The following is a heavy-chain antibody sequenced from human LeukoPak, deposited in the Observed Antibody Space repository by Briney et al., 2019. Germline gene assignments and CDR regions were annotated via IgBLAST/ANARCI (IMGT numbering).Heavy chain of an antibody. J-gene: IGHJ4*02. Sequence: PSETLSLTCSLSGDSINHNGYYWGWIRQSPEKGLQWIGSIYHRGSTHYDPSLQSRVTISIDSSRNKFYLNLRSVTAADTAKYYCARDPTKGTVTIHFDLWGQGTLVTVSS. CDR1: GDSINHNGYY. CDR3: ARDPTKGTVTIHFDL. CDR2: IYHRGST. D-gene: IGHD4-17*01. V-gene: IGHV4-39*07.